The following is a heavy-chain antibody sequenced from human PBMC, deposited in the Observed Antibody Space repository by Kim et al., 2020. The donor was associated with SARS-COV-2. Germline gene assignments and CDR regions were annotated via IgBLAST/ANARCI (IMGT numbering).Heavy chain of an antibody. CDR1: GGSINNFY. CDR2: IHHDGST. V-gene: IGHV4-59*01. Sequence: SETLSLTCTVSGGSINNFYWSWIRQPPGKGLEWIGYIHHDGSTNYNPSLKSRITISVDTSKNQFSLRLSSVTAADTAVYFCASYHTGVVAFDSWGQGIPVNVSS. D-gene: IGHD2-15*01. J-gene: IGHJ4*02. CDR3: ASYHTGVVAFDS.